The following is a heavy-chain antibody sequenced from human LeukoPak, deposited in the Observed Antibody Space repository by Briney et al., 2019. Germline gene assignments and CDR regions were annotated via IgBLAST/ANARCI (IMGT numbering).Heavy chain of an antibody. V-gene: IGHV3-48*01. Sequence: PGXXLRLSCAASGFTFSSYSMNWVRQAPGKGLEWVSYISSSSSTIYYADSVKGRFPISRDNAKNSLYLQMNSLRAEDTAVYYCARGWELLSAFDIWGQGTMVTVSS. CDR2: ISSSSSTI. J-gene: IGHJ3*02. CDR1: GFTFSSYS. D-gene: IGHD1-26*01. CDR3: ARGWELLSAFDI.